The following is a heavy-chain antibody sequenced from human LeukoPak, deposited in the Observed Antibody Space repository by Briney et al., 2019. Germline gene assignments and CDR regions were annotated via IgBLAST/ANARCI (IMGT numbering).Heavy chain of an antibody. V-gene: IGHV4-39*07. Sequence: PSETLSLTCTVSGGSISSSSYYWGWIRQPPVKGLEWIGSIYYSGSTYYNPSLKSRITISVDTSKNQFSLKLSSVTAADTAVYYCYSSGYRYQGRHDYWGQGTLVTVSS. CDR1: GGSISSSSYY. CDR2: IYYSGST. D-gene: IGHD3-22*01. J-gene: IGHJ4*02. CDR3: YSSGYRYQGRHDY.